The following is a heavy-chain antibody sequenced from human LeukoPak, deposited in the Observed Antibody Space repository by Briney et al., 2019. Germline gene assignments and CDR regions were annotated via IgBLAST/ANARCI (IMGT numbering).Heavy chain of an antibody. CDR2: VYHSGST. D-gene: IGHD3-9*01. CDR3: PRVPGVFYDTLTGYGSGWFDP. CDR1: GYSISTGYY. V-gene: IGHV4-38-2*02. J-gene: IGHJ5*02. Sequence: SETLSLTCTVSGYSISTGYYWGWVRQPPGRRQEWIGTVYHSGSTYYNPSLRSLAAISVDTSRNQFSLRLRSMTAADTAVYYCPRVPGVFYDTLTGYGSGWFDPWGQGTLVTVPS.